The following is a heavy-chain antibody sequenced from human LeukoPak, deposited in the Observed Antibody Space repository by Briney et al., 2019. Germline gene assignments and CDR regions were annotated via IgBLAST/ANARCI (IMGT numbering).Heavy chain of an antibody. J-gene: IGHJ4*02. D-gene: IGHD5-18*01. V-gene: IGHV4-59*01. Sequence: SDTLSLTCTVSGVSISSYYWSWIRQPRGKGLEWIGYIYYSGSTNYNPSLKSRVTISVDTSKNQFSLKLSSVTAADTAVYYCARMAMVTGLIDYWGQGTLVTVSS. CDR1: GVSISSYY. CDR2: IYYSGST. CDR3: ARMAMVTGLIDY.